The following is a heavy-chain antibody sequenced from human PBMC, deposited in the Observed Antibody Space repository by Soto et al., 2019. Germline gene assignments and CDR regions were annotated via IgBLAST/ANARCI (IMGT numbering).Heavy chain of an antibody. CDR1: GFTFSSYA. J-gene: IGHJ4*02. Sequence: GGSLRLSCAASGFTFSSYAMSWVRQAPGKGLEWVSAISGSGGSTYYADSVKGRFTISRDNSKNTLYLQMNSLRAEDTAVYYCAKVLDYSSGWYDFDYWGQGTLVTVPQ. CDR3: AKVLDYSSGWYDFDY. D-gene: IGHD6-19*01. CDR2: ISGSGGST. V-gene: IGHV3-23*01.